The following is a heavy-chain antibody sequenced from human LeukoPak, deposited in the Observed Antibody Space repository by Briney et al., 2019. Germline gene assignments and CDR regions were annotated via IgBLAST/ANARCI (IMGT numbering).Heavy chain of an antibody. CDR3: ARVAARNPFFDY. J-gene: IGHJ4*02. CDR2: IYYSGST. CDR1: GGSMNNYY. V-gene: IGHV4-59*01. D-gene: IGHD6-6*01. Sequence: PSETLSLTCTVSGGSMNNYYWSWIRQPPGKGLEWIGYIYYSGSTNYNPSLKSRVTISVDTSKNQFSLKLSSVTAADTAVYYCARVAARNPFFDYWGQGTLVTVSS.